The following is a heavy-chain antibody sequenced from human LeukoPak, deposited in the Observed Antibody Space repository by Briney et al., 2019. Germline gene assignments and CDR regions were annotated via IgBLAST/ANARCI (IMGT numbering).Heavy chain of an antibody. CDR1: GGSISSYY. CDR2: IYYSGST. J-gene: IGHJ6*02. D-gene: IGHD3-22*01. Sequence: SETLSLTCTVSGGSISSYYGSWIRQPPGKGLEWIGYIYYSGSTHYNPSLESRVTISVDTSKDQFSLKLSSVTAADTAVYYCARSYDSRGYYYYGMDVWGQGTTVTVSS. CDR3: ARSYDSRGYYYYGMDV. V-gene: IGHV4-59*01.